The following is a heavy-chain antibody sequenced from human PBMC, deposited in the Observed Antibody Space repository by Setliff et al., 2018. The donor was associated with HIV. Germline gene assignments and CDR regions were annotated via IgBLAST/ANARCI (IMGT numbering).Heavy chain of an antibody. V-gene: IGHV4-59*01. J-gene: IGHJ3*02. Sequence: PSETLSLTCTVSGGSITGYYWSWIRQPPGKGLEWIGWIYYSGNTRYNPSLKSRVTISLDTSKNRFSLQLTSVTAADTAVYYCARVDSNGNTDAFDIWGQGTTVT. CDR2: IYYSGNT. CDR3: ARVDSNGNTDAFDI. CDR1: GGSITGYY. D-gene: IGHD5-18*01.